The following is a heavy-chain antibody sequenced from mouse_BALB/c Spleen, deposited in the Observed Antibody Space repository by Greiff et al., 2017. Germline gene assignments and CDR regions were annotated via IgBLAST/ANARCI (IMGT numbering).Heavy chain of an antibody. Sequence: EVKLMESGPGLVKPSQSLSLTCSVTGYSITSGYYWNWIRQFPGNKLEWMGYISYDGSNNYNPSLKNRISITRDTSKNQFFLKLNSVTTEDTATYYCARRGLRLLAMDYWGQGTSVTVSS. CDR2: ISYDGSN. CDR1: GYSITSGYY. CDR3: ARRGLRLLAMDY. V-gene: IGHV3-6*02. J-gene: IGHJ4*01. D-gene: IGHD1-2*01.